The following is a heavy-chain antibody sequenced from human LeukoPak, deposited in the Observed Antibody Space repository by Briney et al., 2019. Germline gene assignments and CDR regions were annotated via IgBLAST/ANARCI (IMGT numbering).Heavy chain of an antibody. CDR3: ARGNPYYFDY. CDR1: EFTFSNYA. V-gene: IGHV3-74*01. J-gene: IGHJ4*02. CDR2: INSDGYIT. Sequence: GGSLRLSCAASEFTFSNYAMNWVRQAPGKGLVWVSRINSDGYITTYADSVKGRFTISRDNAKNTLYLQMNSLRAEDTAAYYCARGNPYYFDYWGQGTLVTVSS.